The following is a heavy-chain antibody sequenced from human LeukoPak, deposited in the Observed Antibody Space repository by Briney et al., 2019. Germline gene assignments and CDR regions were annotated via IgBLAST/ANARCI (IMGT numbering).Heavy chain of an antibody. J-gene: IGHJ4*02. CDR2: IDSDGSST. CDR1: GFTFRTYW. CDR3: ARGGMTTVTGNDY. V-gene: IGHV3-74*01. D-gene: IGHD4-17*01. Sequence: GGSLRLSCAASGFTFRTYWMHWVRQAPGKGLVWVSRIDSDGSSTNYADSVKGRFTISRDNANNTLYLQMNSLRAEDTAVYYCARGGMTTVTGNDYWGQGTLATVSS.